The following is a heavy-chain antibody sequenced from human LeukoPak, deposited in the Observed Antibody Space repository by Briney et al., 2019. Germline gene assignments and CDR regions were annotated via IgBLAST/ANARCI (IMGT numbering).Heavy chain of an antibody. CDR3: AKDGSGANSDYFDY. CDR1: GFTFDDYA. CDR2: ISWNSGSI. Sequence: GGSLRLSCAASGFTFDDYAMHWVRQAPGKGLEWVSGISWNSGSIVYADSVKGRFTISRDNAKNSLYLQMYSLRPEDTALYYCAKDGSGANSDYFDYWGQGTLVTVSS. V-gene: IGHV3-9*01. D-gene: IGHD4-23*01. J-gene: IGHJ4*02.